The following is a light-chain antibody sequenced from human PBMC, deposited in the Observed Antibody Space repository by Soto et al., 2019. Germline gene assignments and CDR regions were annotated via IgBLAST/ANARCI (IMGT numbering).Light chain of an antibody. CDR2: AAS. Sequence: IQLKKSPSSLSASVGDRGTITCRASQGISSYLAWYQQKPGKAPKLLIYAASTLQSGVPSRFSGSGSGTDFTLTISSLQPEDFATYYCQQLNSYPLAFGPRTQLDI. CDR1: QGISSY. J-gene: IGKJ3*01. V-gene: IGKV1-9*01. CDR3: QQLNSYPLA.